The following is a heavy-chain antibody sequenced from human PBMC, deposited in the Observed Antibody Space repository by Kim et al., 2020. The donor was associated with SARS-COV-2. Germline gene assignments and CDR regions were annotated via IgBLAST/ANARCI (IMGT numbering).Heavy chain of an antibody. V-gene: IGHV3-21*01. Sequence: GGSLRLSCAASGFTFSSYSMNWVRQAPGKGLEWVSSISSSSSYIYYADSVKGRFTISRDNAKNSLYLQMNSLRAEDTAVYYCARDGYYTDDAFDIWGKGQWSPSLQ. CDR3: ARDGYYTDDAFDI. CDR1: GFTFSSYS. D-gene: IGHD3-3*01. CDR2: ISSSSSYI. J-gene: IGHJ3*02.